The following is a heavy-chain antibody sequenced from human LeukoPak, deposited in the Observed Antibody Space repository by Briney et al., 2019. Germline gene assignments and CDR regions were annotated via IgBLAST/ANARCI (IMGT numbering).Heavy chain of an antibody. CDR2: IYYNGRT. J-gene: IGHJ4*02. CDR3: ARIEYSGPLDY. Sequence: PSETLSLTCTVSGGSISSSNYYWGWIRQPPGKGLECLGSIYYNGRTYYNPSLKSRVTISVDTSKNQFSLKLSSVTAADTAAFYCARIEYSGPLDYWGQGTLVTVSS. D-gene: IGHD1-26*01. CDR1: GGSISSSNYY. V-gene: IGHV4-39*07.